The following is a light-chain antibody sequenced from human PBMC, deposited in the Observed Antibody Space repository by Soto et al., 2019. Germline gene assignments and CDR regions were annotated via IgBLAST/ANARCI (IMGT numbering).Light chain of an antibody. J-gene: IGKJ4*01. Sequence: IQMTQSPSSLSASVGDRVTITCRASQGVDSDLSWYQQKPGKAPKLLIYAASSLHSGVPTRFRGSGSGTHSTLTISSLQPEDVATYYCQQSYSTLVLTFGGGTKVELK. CDR3: QQSYSTLVLT. CDR1: QGVDSD. V-gene: IGKV1-39*01. CDR2: AAS.